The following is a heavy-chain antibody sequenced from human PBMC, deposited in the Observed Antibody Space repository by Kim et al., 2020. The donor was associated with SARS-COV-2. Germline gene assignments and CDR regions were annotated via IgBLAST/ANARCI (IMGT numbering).Heavy chain of an antibody. Sequence: YYNPSLKSRVTISVDTSKNQFSLKLSSVTAADTAVYYCARAVAGIWYFDLWGRGTLVTVSS. CDR3: ARAVAGIWYFDL. D-gene: IGHD6-19*01. J-gene: IGHJ2*01. V-gene: IGHV4-39*01.